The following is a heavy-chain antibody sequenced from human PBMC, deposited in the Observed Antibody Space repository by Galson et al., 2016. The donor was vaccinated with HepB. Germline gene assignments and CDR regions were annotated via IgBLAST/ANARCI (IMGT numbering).Heavy chain of an antibody. J-gene: IGHJ4*02. CDR1: GGSITDYR. Sequence: CSVSGGSITDYRWSWIRQPPGKGLEWIGYFYGSGRTDYNPSLKSRVTLSVDTSKNQFSLKLSSMTAADTAVYYCARSGTYYIFDFWGQGTLVTVSS. CDR3: ARSGTYYIFDF. V-gene: IGHV4-59*01. CDR2: FYGSGRT. D-gene: IGHD3-22*01.